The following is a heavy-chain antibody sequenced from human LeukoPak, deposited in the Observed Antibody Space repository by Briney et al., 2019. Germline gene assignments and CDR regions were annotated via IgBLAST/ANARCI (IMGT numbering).Heavy chain of an antibody. D-gene: IGHD4-17*01. Sequence: ASVKVSCKASGYTFTGYYMHWVRQAPGQGLEWMGWINPNSGGTNSVQKFQGRVPMTRDTSISTAYMELSRLRSDDTAVYYCARPDDYGDYGGYFQHWGQGTLVTVSS. J-gene: IGHJ1*01. CDR3: ARPDDYGDYGGYFQH. CDR1: GYTFTGYY. V-gene: IGHV1-2*02. CDR2: INPNSGGT.